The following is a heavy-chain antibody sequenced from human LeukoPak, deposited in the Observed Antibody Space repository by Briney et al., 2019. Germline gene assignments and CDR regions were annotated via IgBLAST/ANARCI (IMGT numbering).Heavy chain of an antibody. CDR2: IYTSGST. Sequence: PSETLSLPCTVSGGSISSYYWSWIRRPAGKGLEWIGRIYTSGSTNYNPSLKSRVTMSVDTSKNQFSLKLSSVTAADTAVYYCARVGYSSGWYFDLWGRGTLVTVSS. CDR1: GGSISSYY. J-gene: IGHJ2*01. CDR3: ARVGYSSGWYFDL. V-gene: IGHV4-4*07. D-gene: IGHD6-19*01.